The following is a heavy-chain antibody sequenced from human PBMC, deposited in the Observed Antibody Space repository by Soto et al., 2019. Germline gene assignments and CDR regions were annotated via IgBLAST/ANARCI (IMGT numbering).Heavy chain of an antibody. CDR3: ANPDFWSGYYEKLPPYYIDY. Sequence: GGSLRLCCAGSGFTLSSYAMSWVRQAPGEGLEWVSAISGSGGSTYYADSVKGRFTISRDTSKNTLYLQMNSLRAEDMAVYYCANPDFWSGYYEKLPPYYIDYCGQGTLVTGSS. J-gene: IGHJ4*02. V-gene: IGHV3-23*01. CDR1: GFTLSSYA. D-gene: IGHD3-3*01. CDR2: ISGSGGST.